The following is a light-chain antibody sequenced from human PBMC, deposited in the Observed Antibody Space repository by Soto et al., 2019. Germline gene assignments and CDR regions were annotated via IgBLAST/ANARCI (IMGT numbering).Light chain of an antibody. CDR1: NNDVGAYTY. V-gene: IGLV2-14*01. CDR3: SSYAGSNNLV. Sequence: QSVLTQPASVSGSPGQSITISCTGTNNDVGAYTYVSWYQQHPGKAPRLIIYEVSERPSGVSNRFSGSKSGNTASLVISGLQAEDEADYYCSSYAGSNNLVFGGGTKLTVL. CDR2: EVS. J-gene: IGLJ2*01.